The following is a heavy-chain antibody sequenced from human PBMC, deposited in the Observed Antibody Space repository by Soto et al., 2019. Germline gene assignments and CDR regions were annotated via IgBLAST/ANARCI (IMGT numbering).Heavy chain of an antibody. J-gene: IGHJ5*02. CDR2: INQSGST. CDR1: GGSFSGYH. D-gene: IGHD5-18*01. CDR3: ARGTGYGYENNWFDP. Sequence: QVQLQQWGARLLKPWETLALTCGVYGGSFSGYHWSWIRQPPGKGLEWIGEINQSGSTNYNPSLKSQVTISVDTSKNQFCLKLNSVTAADTAVYYCARGTGYGYENNWFDPWGQGTLVTVSS. V-gene: IGHV4-34*01.